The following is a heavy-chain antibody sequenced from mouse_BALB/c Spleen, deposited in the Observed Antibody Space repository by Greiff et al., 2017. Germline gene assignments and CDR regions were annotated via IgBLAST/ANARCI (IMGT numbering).Heavy chain of an antibody. CDR2: ILPGSGST. Sequence: VKLQESGAELMKPGASVKISCKATGYTFSSYWIEWVKQRPGHGLEWIGEILPGSGSTNYNEKFKGKATFTADTSSNTAYMQLSSLTSEDSAVYYCARTYLYYAMDYWGQGTSVTVSS. CDR3: ARTYLYYAMDY. CDR1: GYTFSSYW. V-gene: IGHV1-9*01. D-gene: IGHD2-10*01. J-gene: IGHJ4*01.